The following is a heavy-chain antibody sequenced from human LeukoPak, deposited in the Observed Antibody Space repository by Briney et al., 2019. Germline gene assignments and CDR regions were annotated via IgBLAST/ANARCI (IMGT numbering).Heavy chain of an antibody. V-gene: IGHV4-59*01. CDR3: ATLYSSSWYMGHLRPRSDAFDI. CDR1: GGSISSYY. Sequence: SETLSLTCTVSGGSISSYYWSWIRQPPGEGLEWIGYIYYSGGTNYNPSLKSRVTISVDTSKNQFSLKLSSVTAADTAVYYCATLYSSSWYMGHLRPRSDAFDIWGQGTMVTVSS. J-gene: IGHJ3*02. D-gene: IGHD6-13*01. CDR2: IYYSGGT.